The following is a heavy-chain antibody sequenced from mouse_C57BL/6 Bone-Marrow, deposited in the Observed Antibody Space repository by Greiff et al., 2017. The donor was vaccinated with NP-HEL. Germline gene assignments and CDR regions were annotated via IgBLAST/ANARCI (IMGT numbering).Heavy chain of an antibody. J-gene: IGHJ2*01. D-gene: IGHD3-2*02. V-gene: IGHV1-64*01. CDR2: IHPNSGST. CDR1: GYTFTSYW. CDR3: ARTAQAFFFDY. Sequence: VQLQQPGAELVKPGASVKLSCKASGYTFTSYWMHWVKQRPGQGLEWIGMIHPNSGSTNYNEKFKSKATLTVDKSSSTAYMQLSSLTSVDSAVYCCARTAQAFFFDYWGQGTTLTVSS.